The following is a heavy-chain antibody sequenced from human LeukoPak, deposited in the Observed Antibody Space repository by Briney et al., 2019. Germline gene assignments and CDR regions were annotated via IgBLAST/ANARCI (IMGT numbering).Heavy chain of an antibody. CDR2: ISSSGSTI. CDR1: GFTFSSYS. V-gene: IGHV3-48*04. J-gene: IGHJ4*02. CDR3: ARDAGKQKSFDY. Sequence: GGSLRLSCAASGFTFSSYSMNWVRQAPGKGLEWVSYISSSGSTISYADSVKGRFTISRDNAKNSLYLQMNSLRAEDTAVYYCARDAGKQKSFDYWGQGTLVTVSS. D-gene: IGHD3-10*01.